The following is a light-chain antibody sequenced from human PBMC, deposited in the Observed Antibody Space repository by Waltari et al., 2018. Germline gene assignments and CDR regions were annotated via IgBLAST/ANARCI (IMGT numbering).Light chain of an antibody. CDR3: GAWDSRLSAWV. Sequence: QSVLTQPPSVSAAPGQKVTISCSGDSSNIGRTYVSWYQQVPGTAPKVVIYDNNKRPSGVSDRFSGSKSGTSASLAITGRQTGDEADYYCGAWDSRLSAWVFGGGTRLTVL. CDR1: SSNIGRTY. CDR2: DNN. J-gene: IGLJ3*02. V-gene: IGLV1-51*01.